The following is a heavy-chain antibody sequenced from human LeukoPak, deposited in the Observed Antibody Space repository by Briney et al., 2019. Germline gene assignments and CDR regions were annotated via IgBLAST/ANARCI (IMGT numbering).Heavy chain of an antibody. CDR2: IYTSGST. Sequence: SETLSLTCSVSGFSISSGYFWSWIRQPAGKGLEWIGRIYTSGSTNYNPSLKSRVTMSVDTSKNQFSLKLSSVTAADTAVYYCARALSYYDFWSGRYYMDVWGKGTTVTVSS. V-gene: IGHV4-4*07. CDR1: GFSISSGYF. D-gene: IGHD3-3*01. J-gene: IGHJ6*03. CDR3: ARALSYYDFWSGRYYMDV.